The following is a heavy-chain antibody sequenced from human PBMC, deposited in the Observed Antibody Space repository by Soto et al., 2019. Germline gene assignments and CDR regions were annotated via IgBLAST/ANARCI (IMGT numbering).Heavy chain of an antibody. J-gene: IGHJ6*02. Sequence: VASVKVSCKASGYTFTSYGISWVRQAPGQGLEWMGWISAYNGNTNYAQKLQGRVTMTTDTSTSAAYMELRSLRSDDTAVYYCARGSPPSVRGVIQDYYYYGMDVWGQGTTVTVSS. CDR2: ISAYNGNT. CDR1: GYTFTSYG. CDR3: ARGSPPSVRGVIQDYYYYGMDV. V-gene: IGHV1-18*01. D-gene: IGHD3-10*01.